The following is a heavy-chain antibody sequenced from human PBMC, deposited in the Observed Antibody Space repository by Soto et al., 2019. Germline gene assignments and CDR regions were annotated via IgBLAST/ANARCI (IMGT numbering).Heavy chain of an antibody. CDR1: GVSISRGNYS. V-gene: IGHV4-30-2*01. Sequence: SETLSLTCAVSGVSISRGNYSWSWIRQPPGKGLEWIGFIYHTGSTHYNPSLKSRVTMSVDRSRNQFYLSLRSVTVADTAVYFCASGGLIYDHSGYSLPNWFDPWGQGTLVTVSS. D-gene: IGHD3-22*01. CDR2: IYHTGST. J-gene: IGHJ5*02. CDR3: ASGGLIYDHSGYSLPNWFDP.